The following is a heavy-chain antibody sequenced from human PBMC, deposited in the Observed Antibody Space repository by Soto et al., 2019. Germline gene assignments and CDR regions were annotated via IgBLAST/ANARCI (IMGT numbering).Heavy chain of an antibody. CDR2: IGPETGAT. V-gene: IGHV1-2*02. CDR1: GYTFTGHY. Sequence: ASVKVSCKASGYTFTGHYIHWVRQAPEQGPEWMGEIGPETGATRYAQKFQGRVTMTRDMSITTVYMELNNLSPDDTAVYYCGRGRSGQIVVFYWGQGTPVTSPQ. D-gene: IGHD1-26*01. J-gene: IGHJ4*02. CDR3: GRGRSGQIVVFY.